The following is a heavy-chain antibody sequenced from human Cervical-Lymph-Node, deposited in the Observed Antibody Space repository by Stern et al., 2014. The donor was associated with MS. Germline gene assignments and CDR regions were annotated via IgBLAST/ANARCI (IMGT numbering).Heavy chain of an antibody. CDR2: IFPVFETP. CDR3: ALSSETSDRWYSLGYDL. Sequence: VQLVVSGAEVTKPGSSAKVSCKASGGTFSKFPSSWVRQAPGHGLEWIGGIFPVFETPTYAQEFRGRVTITADVATSTVYMELSSLRSDDTAVYYCALSSETSDRWYSLGYDLWGQGTLVTVSS. J-gene: IGHJ5*02. D-gene: IGHD6-13*01. CDR1: GGTFSKFP. V-gene: IGHV1-69*01.